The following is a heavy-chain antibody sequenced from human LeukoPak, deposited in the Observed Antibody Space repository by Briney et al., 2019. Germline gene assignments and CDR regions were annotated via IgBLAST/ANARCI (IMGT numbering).Heavy chain of an antibody. CDR3: ARDRPTGASRVFVVQ. D-gene: IGHD2-15*01. Sequence: GGSLRLSCTASGFSFSTYAMTWVRQAPGKGLQWIASMSSGSRYIYYADSVRGRFTISRDNTKNSLYLLMNNLRAEDTAIYYCARDRPTGASRVFVVQWGQGTPVTVSS. J-gene: IGHJ4*02. V-gene: IGHV3-21*06. CDR2: MSSGSRYI. CDR1: GFSFSTYA.